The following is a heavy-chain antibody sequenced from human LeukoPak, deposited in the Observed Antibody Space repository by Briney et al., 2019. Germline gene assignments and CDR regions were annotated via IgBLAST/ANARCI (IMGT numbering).Heavy chain of an antibody. CDR2: IDQSGDTI. V-gene: IGHV3-48*03. J-gene: IGHJ4*02. D-gene: IGHD6-13*01. CDR1: GFIFSSSE. CDR3: ARDLGYSNTWSF. Sequence: PGGSLRLSCVASGFIFSSSEMNWVRQAPGKGLEWICYIDQSGDTITYADSVKGRFTISRDNAKNSLFLQMSSLRADDTATYYCARDLGYSNTWSFGGQGSLVIVSS.